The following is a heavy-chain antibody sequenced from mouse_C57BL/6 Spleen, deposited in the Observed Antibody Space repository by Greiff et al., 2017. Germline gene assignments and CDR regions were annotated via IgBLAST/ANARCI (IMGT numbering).Heavy chain of an antibody. J-gene: IGHJ1*03. CDR2: IRLKSDNYAT. D-gene: IGHD1-1*01. V-gene: IGHV6-3*01. Sequence: EVQGVESGGGLVQPGGSMKLSCVASGFTFSNYWMNWVRQSPEKGLEWVAQIRLKSDNYATHYAESVKGRFTISRDDSKSSVYLQMYNVRAEDTGIYYCTYCSSFWYFDVWGTGTTVTVSS. CDR3: TYCSSFWYFDV. CDR1: GFTFSNYW.